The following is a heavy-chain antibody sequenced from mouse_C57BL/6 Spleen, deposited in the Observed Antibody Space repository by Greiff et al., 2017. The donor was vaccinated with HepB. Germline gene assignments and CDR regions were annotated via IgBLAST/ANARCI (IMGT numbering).Heavy chain of an antibody. V-gene: IGHV1-54*01. J-gene: IGHJ3*01. CDR1: GYAFTNYL. CDR2: INPGSGGT. Sequence: VQLQQPGAELVRPGTSVKVSCKASGYAFTNYLIEWVKQRPGQGLEWIGVINPGSGGTNYNEKFKGKATLTADKSSSTAYMQLSSLTSEDSAVYFCANLRRGYWGQGTLVTVSA. D-gene: IGHD2-12*01. CDR3: ANLRRGY.